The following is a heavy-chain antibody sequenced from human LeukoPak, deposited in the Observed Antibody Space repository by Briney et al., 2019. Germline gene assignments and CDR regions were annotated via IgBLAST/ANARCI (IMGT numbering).Heavy chain of an antibody. CDR1: GYSFTSYW. CDR3: ARLGLEEEADYYHYMDV. V-gene: IGHV5-51*01. J-gene: IGHJ6*03. D-gene: IGHD3-10*01. Sequence: GESLKISCKGSGYSFTSYWIGWVRQMPGQGLEWMGISDPDDSGTRYSPSFQGQGTISAEKSISTAYLQWSSLKASDAAMYYCARLGLEEEADYYHYMDVWGKGTTVTISS. CDR2: SDPDDSGT.